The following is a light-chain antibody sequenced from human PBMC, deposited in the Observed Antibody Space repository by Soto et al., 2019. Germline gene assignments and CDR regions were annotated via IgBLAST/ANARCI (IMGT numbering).Light chain of an antibody. CDR3: QQYYSTPF. J-gene: IGKJ3*01. CDR1: QSVLYSSNNKNY. Sequence: DIVMTQSPDSLAVSLGERATINCKSSQSVLYSSNNKNYLAWYQQKPGQPPKLLIYWASTRASGVPDRFSGSGSGTDSTLTISSLQAEDVAVYYCQQYYSTPFFGPGTKVDIK. CDR2: WAS. V-gene: IGKV4-1*01.